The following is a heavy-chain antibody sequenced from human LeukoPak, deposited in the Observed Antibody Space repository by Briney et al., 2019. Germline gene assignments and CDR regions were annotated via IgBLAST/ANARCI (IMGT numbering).Heavy chain of an antibody. V-gene: IGHV4-34*01. J-gene: IGHJ4*02. CDR1: GGSFSGYY. CDR3: ARVDFQQLVRPRVFDY. Sequence: WETLCLTCAVYGGSFSGYYWSWIRQPPGKGLEWIGEINHSGSTNHNPSLKSLVTISVDTSKNRFSLKLSSVTAADTAVYYCARVDFQQLVRPRVFDYWGQGTLVTVSS. CDR2: INHSGST. D-gene: IGHD6-13*01.